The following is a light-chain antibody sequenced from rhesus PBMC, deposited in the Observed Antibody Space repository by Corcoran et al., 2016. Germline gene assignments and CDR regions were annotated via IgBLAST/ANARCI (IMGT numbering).Light chain of an antibody. CDR2: EAS. J-gene: IGKJ3*01. CDR3: QHYYSTPFT. Sequence: DIQMTQSPSSLSASVGDRVTITCRASQGITNDLAWYQQKPGETPKLLIYEASSLKSGIPSLFSGRGSGTDFTLTISSLQSEDFATYYCQHYYSTPFTFGPGTKLDIK. V-gene: IGKV1S17*01. CDR1: QGITND.